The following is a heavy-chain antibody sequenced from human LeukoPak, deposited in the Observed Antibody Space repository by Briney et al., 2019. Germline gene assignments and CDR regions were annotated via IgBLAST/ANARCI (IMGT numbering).Heavy chain of an antibody. Sequence: GGSLRLSCAASGFTFTSYGMHWVRQAPGKGLEWVAFIQYDGSNKYYADSVKGRFTISRDNAKNSLYLQMNSLRAEDTAVYYCARDRGIVGTTGYYYMDVWGKGTTVTVSS. D-gene: IGHD1-26*01. V-gene: IGHV3-30*02. CDR1: GFTFTSYG. CDR2: IQYDGSNK. CDR3: ARDRGIVGTTGYYYMDV. J-gene: IGHJ6*03.